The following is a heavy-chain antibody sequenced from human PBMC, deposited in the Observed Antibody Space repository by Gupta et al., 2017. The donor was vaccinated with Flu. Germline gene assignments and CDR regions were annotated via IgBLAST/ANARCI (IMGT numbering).Heavy chain of an antibody. J-gene: IGHJ4*02. V-gene: IGHV3-23*05. D-gene: IGHD1/OR15-1a*01. CDR2: INFDGTNR. CDR3: ATQLWNTDY. CDR1: GLPLDNYG. Sequence: EVKLLESGGGLVQPGGSLRLSCVVSGLPLDNYGMSWVRQAPRTGLQWVSAINFDGTNRHYADSVLGRFTISRDNSKNTLYLDMHSLRADDTAFYYCATQLWNTDYWGQGTLVTVSS.